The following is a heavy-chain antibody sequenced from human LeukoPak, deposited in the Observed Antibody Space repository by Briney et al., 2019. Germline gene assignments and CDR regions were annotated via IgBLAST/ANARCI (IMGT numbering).Heavy chain of an antibody. J-gene: IGHJ5*02. V-gene: IGHV4-31*03. D-gene: IGHD2-21*02. CDR3: ASLVVVTAANWFDP. Sequence: PSQTLSLTCTVSGGSISSGGYYWSWIRQHPGKGLEWIGYIYYSGSTYYNPSLKSRVTISVDTSKNQFSLKLSSVTAADTAVYYCASLVVVTAANWFDPWGQGTLATVSS. CDR2: IYYSGST. CDR1: GGSISSGGYY.